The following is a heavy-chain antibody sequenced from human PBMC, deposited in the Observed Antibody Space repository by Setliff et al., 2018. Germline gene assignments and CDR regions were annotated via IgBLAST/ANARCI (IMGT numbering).Heavy chain of an antibody. CDR3: ARRAAAHDWFDP. Sequence: GESLTISCKASGYSFTTNWIGWVRQMPGKGLEWMGIIYPGDSDTIYSPSFQGQVTISADKTLSTAYLQWSSLKASDTVIYYCARRAAAHDWFDPWGQGTLVTVSS. CDR2: IYPGDSDT. D-gene: IGHD2-15*01. CDR1: GYSFTTNW. J-gene: IGHJ5*02. V-gene: IGHV5-51*01.